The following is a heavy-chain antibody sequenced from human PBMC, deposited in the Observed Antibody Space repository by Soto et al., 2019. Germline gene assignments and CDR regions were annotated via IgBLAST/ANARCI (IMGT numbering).Heavy chain of an antibody. D-gene: IGHD4-4*01. CDR1: GFIFATHT. Sequence: VQLEESGGGLVKPGGSLRLSCAASGFIFATHTINWVRQAPGKGLEWVSSITGSGIYTRYADSVKGRFTISRDNAKAALYLQMNSLGAEDTAVYYCVKEGISNYNEYFDYWGQGTLVTVSS. CDR3: VKEGISNYNEYFDY. CDR2: ITGSGIYT. J-gene: IGHJ4*02. V-gene: IGHV3-21*02.